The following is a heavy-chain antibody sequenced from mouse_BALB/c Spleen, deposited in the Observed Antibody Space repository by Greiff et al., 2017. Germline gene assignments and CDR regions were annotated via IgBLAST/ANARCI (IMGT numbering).Heavy chain of an antibody. CDR2: IWSGGST. CDR1: GFSLTSYG. V-gene: IGHV2-4-1*01. D-gene: IGHD1-1*01. CDR3: ARQIYYNGSSSGYAMDY. J-gene: IGHJ4*01. Sequence: VHLVESGPGLVKPSQSLSITCTVSGFSLTSYGVHWVRQSPGKGLEWLGVIWSGGSTDYNAAFISRLSISKDNTKSQVFFKMNSLQADDTAIYYCARQIYYNGSSSGYAMDYWGQGASVTVSS.